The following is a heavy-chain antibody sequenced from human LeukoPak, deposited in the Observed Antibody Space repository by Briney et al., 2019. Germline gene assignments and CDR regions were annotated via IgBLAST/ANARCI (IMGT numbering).Heavy chain of an antibody. CDR3: ARDGGYCSSTSCYEFDY. CDR1: GFTFSSYG. CDR2: IWYDGSNK. V-gene: IGHV3-33*01. D-gene: IGHD2-2*01. Sequence: GGSLRLSCAASGFTFSSYGMHWVRQAPGKGLEWVAVIWYDGSNKYYADSVKGRFTISRDNSKNTLYLHMNSLRAEDTAVYYCARDGGYCSSTSCYEFDYWGQGTLVTVSS. J-gene: IGHJ4*02.